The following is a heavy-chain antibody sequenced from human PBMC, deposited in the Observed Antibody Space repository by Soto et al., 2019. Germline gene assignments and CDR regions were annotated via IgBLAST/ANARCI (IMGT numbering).Heavy chain of an antibody. Sequence: GASVKVSCKASGYSLRGNYIHWVRQTPGQGLGWMGWINPNSSGTVYAQKFQGRVTMTRDTSLTTVYMQLNRLTSGDSAVYYCARDLIVDGPDNYAMDVWGQGTTVTVSS. J-gene: IGHJ6*02. D-gene: IGHD3-22*01. CDR2: INPNSSGT. V-gene: IGHV1-2*02. CDR1: GYSLRGNY. CDR3: ARDLIVDGPDNYAMDV.